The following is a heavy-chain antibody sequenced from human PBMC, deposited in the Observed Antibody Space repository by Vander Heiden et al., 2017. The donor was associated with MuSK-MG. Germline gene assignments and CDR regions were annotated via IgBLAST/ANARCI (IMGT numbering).Heavy chain of an antibody. CDR1: GDRVSSNSAA. CDR3: AREGYCSGGSCYEGFDP. CDR2: TYYRSKWYN. J-gene: IGHJ5*02. V-gene: IGHV6-1*01. Sequence: QVQLQQSGPGLVKPSQTLSLTCAISGDRVSSNSAAWNWIRQSPSRGLEWLGRTYYRSKWYNDYAVSVKSRITINPDTSKNQFPLQLNSVTPEDTAVYYCAREGYCSGGSCYEGFDPWGQGTLVTVSS. D-gene: IGHD2-15*01.